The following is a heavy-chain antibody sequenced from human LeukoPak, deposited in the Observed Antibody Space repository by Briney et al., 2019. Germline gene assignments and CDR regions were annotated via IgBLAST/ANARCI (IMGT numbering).Heavy chain of an antibody. Sequence: GGSLRLSCVASGFTFSSHAMSWVRQSPEKGLEWVSAISDSGGSTYYADSVKGRFTISRDNSKNTLYLQMNSLRAEDTAVYYCAKEDYYDSSGYYPLGYWGQGTLVTVSS. CDR2: ISDSGGST. D-gene: IGHD3-22*01. CDR3: AKEDYYDSSGYYPLGY. CDR1: GFTFSSHA. V-gene: IGHV3-23*01. J-gene: IGHJ4*02.